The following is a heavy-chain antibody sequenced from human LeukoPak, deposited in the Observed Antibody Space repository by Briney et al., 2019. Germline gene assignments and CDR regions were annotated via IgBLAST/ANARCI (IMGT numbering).Heavy chain of an antibody. Sequence: GGSLRLSCAASGLTFSSYAMSWVRQAPGKGLEWVSAISGSGGSTYYADSVKGRFTISRDNSKNTLYLQMNSLRAEDTAVYYCAKDDYYDSSGYYYWGQGTLVTVSS. J-gene: IGHJ4*02. CDR1: GLTFSSYA. D-gene: IGHD3-22*01. CDR2: ISGSGGST. V-gene: IGHV3-23*01. CDR3: AKDDYYDSSGYYY.